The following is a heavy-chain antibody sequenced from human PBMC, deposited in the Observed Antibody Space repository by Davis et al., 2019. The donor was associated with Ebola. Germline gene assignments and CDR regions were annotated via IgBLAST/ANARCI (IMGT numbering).Heavy chain of an antibody. CDR3: AKLWTYDDSSGPLGY. Sequence: PGGSLRLSCAASGFTVSSNYMSWVRQAPGKGLEWVSVIYSGGSTYYADSVKGRFTISRDDAKNSLYLQMNSLRAEDTAVYYCAKLWTYDDSSGPLGYWGQGTLVTVSS. J-gene: IGHJ4*02. V-gene: IGHV3-53*01. CDR2: IYSGGST. D-gene: IGHD3-22*01. CDR1: GFTVSSNY.